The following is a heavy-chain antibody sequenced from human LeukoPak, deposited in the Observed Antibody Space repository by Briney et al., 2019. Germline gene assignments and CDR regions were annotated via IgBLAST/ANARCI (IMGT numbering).Heavy chain of an antibody. J-gene: IGHJ4*02. CDR3: AKDRVGATTDYFDY. V-gene: IGHV4-39*02. D-gene: IGHD1-26*01. CDR1: GGSISSSSYY. Sequence: SETLSLTCTVSGGSISSSSYYWGWIRQPPGKGLEWIGSIYYSGSTYYNPSLKSRVTISVDTSKNQFSLKLSSVTAADTAVYYCAKDRVGATTDYFDYWGQGTLVTVSS. CDR2: IYYSGST.